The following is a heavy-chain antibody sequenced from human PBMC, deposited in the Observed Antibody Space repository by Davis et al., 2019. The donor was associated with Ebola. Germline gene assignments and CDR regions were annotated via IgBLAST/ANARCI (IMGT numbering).Heavy chain of an antibody. Sequence: GGSLRLSCAASGFTFSSYSMNWVRQAPGKGLESVSSLSSSSSYIYYADSVKGRFTISRDNAKNSLYLQMNSLRAEDTAVYYWARDESDRMDVWGQGTTVTVSS. V-gene: IGHV3-21*01. J-gene: IGHJ6*02. CDR1: GFTFSSYS. CDR3: ARDESDRMDV. CDR2: LSSSSSYI.